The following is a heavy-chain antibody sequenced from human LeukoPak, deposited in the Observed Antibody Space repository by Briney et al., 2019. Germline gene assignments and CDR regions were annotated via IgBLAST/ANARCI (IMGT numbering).Heavy chain of an antibody. V-gene: IGHV3-11*01. CDR1: GFTFSDYY. CDR3: ARCRYFPTYYYYMDV. Sequence: PGGSLRLSCAASGFTFSDYYMTWIRQAPGKGLELVSYISSSGSTIYYADSMKGRFTISRDNAKNSLYLQMNTLSAEDTAVYYCARCRYFPTYYYYMDVWGTGTTVTISS. CDR2: ISSSGSTI. J-gene: IGHJ6*03. D-gene: IGHD3-16*02.